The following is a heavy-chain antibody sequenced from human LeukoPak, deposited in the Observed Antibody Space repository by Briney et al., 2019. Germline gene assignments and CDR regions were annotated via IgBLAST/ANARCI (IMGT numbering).Heavy chain of an antibody. Sequence: ASVKVSCKASGYTFTSYDINWVRQATGQGLEWMGWMNPNSGNTGYAQKFQGRVTMTRNTSISTAYMELSSLRSEDTAVYYCARGSYDYVWGSYATGYYGMDVWGQGTTVTVSS. CDR2: MNPNSGNT. CDR3: ARGSYDYVWGSYATGYYGMDV. V-gene: IGHV1-8*01. CDR1: GYTFTSYD. J-gene: IGHJ6*02. D-gene: IGHD3-16*01.